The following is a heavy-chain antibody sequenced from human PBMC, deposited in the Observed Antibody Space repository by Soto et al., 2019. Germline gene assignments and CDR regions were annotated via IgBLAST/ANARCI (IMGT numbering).Heavy chain of an antibody. Sequence: QVQLVQSGAEVKKPGASVKVSCKASGYTFTSYGISWVRQAPGQGLEWMGWISAYNGNTNYAQKLQGRVTMTTDTXTXRAYMELRSLRSDDTAVYYCARTRAVVAATELGDDYWGQGTLVTVSS. CDR3: ARTRAVVAATELGDDY. V-gene: IGHV1-18*01. D-gene: IGHD2-15*01. J-gene: IGHJ4*02. CDR1: GYTFTSYG. CDR2: ISAYNGNT.